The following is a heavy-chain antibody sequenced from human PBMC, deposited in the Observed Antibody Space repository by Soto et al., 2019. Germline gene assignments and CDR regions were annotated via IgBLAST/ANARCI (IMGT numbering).Heavy chain of an antibody. CDR1: GYSFTSYL. CDR2: IYPGDSDT. V-gene: IGHV5-51*01. D-gene: IGHD3-16*02. Sequence: GESLKISCKGSGYSFTSYLLGWVRQMPGKGLEWVGIIYPGDSDTRYSPSFQGQVTISADKSISTAYLQWSSLKASDTAMYYCARVITFGGVIVMDYYGMDVWGQGTTVTVSS. J-gene: IGHJ6*02. CDR3: ARVITFGGVIVMDYYGMDV.